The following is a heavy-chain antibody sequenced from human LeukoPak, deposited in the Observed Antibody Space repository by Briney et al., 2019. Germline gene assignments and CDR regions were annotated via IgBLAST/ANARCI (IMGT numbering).Heavy chain of an antibody. CDR3: ARDQQWLITGEDFFDI. Sequence: ASVKVSCKASGYTFSDYYMHWVRQAPGQGLEWMGIINPSAGSTSYAQKFQGRITMTGDTSTSTVYMELSSLRSEDTAVYYCARDQQWLITGEDFFDIWGQGTMVTVSS. D-gene: IGHD6-19*01. CDR2: INPSAGST. J-gene: IGHJ3*02. V-gene: IGHV1-46*01. CDR1: GYTFSDYY.